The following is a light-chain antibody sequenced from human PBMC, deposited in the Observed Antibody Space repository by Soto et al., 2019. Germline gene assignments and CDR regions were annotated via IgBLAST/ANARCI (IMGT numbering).Light chain of an antibody. CDR3: QQRYNRPPLT. Sequence: EIVLTQSPATLSLSPGERATLSCRASQTVGSFLAWYKHKPGQAPRLLIYNTSKRANGIPARFSGGGSGTDFTLTIISREPEDVAAYYCQQRYNRPPLTFGGGTKVEMK. J-gene: IGKJ4*01. V-gene: IGKV3-11*01. CDR2: NTS. CDR1: QTVGSF.